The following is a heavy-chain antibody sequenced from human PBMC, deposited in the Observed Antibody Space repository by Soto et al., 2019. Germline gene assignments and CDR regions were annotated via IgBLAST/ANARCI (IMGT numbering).Heavy chain of an antibody. D-gene: IGHD3-16*02. Sequence: GGSLRLSCAASGFTFSSYDMHWVRQATGKGLEWVSAIGTAGDTYYPGSVKGRFTISRENAKNSLYLQMNSLRAEDTAVYYCARAQGVIVAYYYYYYMDVWGKGTTVTV. CDR2: IGTAGDT. J-gene: IGHJ6*03. V-gene: IGHV3-13*01. CDR1: GFTFSSYD. CDR3: ARAQGVIVAYYYYYYMDV.